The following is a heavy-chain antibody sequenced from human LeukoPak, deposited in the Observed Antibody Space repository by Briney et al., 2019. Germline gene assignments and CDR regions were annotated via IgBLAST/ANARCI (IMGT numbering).Heavy chain of an antibody. D-gene: IGHD6-13*01. Sequence: GESLQISCKGSGYSFTSYWIGWVRQLPGKGLEWMGIIYPGDSDTRYSPSFQGQVTISADKSISTAYLQWSSLKASDTAMYYCARHVYSSSWYVSNWFDPWGQGTLVTVSS. V-gene: IGHV5-51*01. J-gene: IGHJ5*02. CDR3: ARHVYSSSWYVSNWFDP. CDR1: GYSFTSYW. CDR2: IYPGDSDT.